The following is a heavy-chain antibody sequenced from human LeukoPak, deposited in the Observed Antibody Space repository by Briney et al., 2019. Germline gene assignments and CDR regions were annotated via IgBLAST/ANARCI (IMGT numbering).Heavy chain of an antibody. J-gene: IGHJ4*02. CDR1: GYTFTGYY. CDR2: INPNSGGT. Sequence: ASVKVSCKASGYTFTGYYMHWVRQAPGQGLEWMGWINPNSGGTNYAQKFQGRVTMTRDTSISTAYVELNRLRSDDTAVYYCARGTWGNYYYDSSGPPDYWGQGTLVTVSS. D-gene: IGHD3-22*01. CDR3: ARGTWGNYYYDSSGPPDY. V-gene: IGHV1-2*02.